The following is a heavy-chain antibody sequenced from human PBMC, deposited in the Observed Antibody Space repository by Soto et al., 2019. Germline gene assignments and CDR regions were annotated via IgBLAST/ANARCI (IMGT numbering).Heavy chain of an antibody. CDR1: GFTFSGDA. CDR2: ISTTSTYI. J-gene: IGHJ6*02. D-gene: IGHD3-10*02. Sequence: GGSLRLSCAASGFTFSGDAMNWVRQAPGKGLEWVSSISTTSTYIYYADSVEGRFTISRDNANNSLHLQMNSLRAEDTAVYYCTRDYVMDVWGQGTTVTVSS. CDR3: TRDYVMDV. V-gene: IGHV3-21*01.